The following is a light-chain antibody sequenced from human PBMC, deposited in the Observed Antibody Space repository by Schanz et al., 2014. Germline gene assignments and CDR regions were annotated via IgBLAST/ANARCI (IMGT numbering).Light chain of an antibody. Sequence: DIQLTQSPSSLSASVGDRVTITCRASQSISSYLNWYQEKPGKAPKLLIYAASSLQSGVPSRFSGSGSGTDFTLTINYLQPEDFATYSCQQTYSTPSTFGPGTKVHIE. J-gene: IGKJ3*01. V-gene: IGKV1-39*01. CDR3: QQTYSTPST. CDR1: QSISSY. CDR2: AAS.